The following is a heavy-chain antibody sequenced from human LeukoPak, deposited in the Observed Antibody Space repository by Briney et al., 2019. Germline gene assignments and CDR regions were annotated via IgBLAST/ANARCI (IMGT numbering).Heavy chain of an antibody. CDR1: GYTFTGYY. V-gene: IGHV1-2*06. J-gene: IGHJ5*02. CDR2: INPNSGGT. D-gene: IGHD6-19*01. Sequence: ASVKVSCKASGYTFTGYYMHWVRQAPGQGLEWMGRINPNSGGTNYAQKFQGRVTMTRDTSISTAYMELSGLRSDDTAVYYCARPPIAVAGTNWFDPWGQGTLVTVSS. CDR3: ARPPIAVAGTNWFDP.